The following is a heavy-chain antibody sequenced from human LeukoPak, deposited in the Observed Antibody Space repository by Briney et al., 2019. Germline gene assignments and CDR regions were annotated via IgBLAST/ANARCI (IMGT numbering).Heavy chain of an antibody. D-gene: IGHD3-22*01. CDR2: ISYDGGNK. CDR3: ASRSDPGDSSLDY. V-gene: IGHV3-30*03. CDR1: GITFSSYG. J-gene: IGHJ4*02. Sequence: PGGSLRLSCAASGITFSSYGMHWVRQAPGKGLEWVAVISYDGGNKYYADSVKGRFTISRDNSKNTLYLQMNSLRAEDTAVYYCASRSDPGDSSLDYRGQGTLVTVSS.